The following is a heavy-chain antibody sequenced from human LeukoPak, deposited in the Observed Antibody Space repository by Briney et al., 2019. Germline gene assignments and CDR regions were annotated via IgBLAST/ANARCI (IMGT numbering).Heavy chain of an antibody. CDR3: ARKSDSLLVREGDC. J-gene: IGHJ4*02. Sequence: GGSLRLSCAASGFTVNRNYMIWVRQAPGKGLECVSVIYSGGTTWYADSVKGGLTISRDTNTLYLQMNSLRAEDTAVYYCARKSDSLLVREGDCWGQGTLVTVSS. CDR1: GFTVNRNY. CDR2: IYSGGTT. D-gene: IGHD3-10*01. V-gene: IGHV3-66*01.